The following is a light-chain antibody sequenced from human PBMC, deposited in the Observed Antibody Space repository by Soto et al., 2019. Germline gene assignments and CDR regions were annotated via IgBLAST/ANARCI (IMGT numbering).Light chain of an antibody. CDR1: QGIRND. V-gene: IGKV1-6*01. Sequence: IQMTQSPSSLSASVGDRVTITCRASQGIRNDLGWYQQKPGKAPKLLIYKASSLETGVPSRFSGSGSGTDFTLTISSLQPDDLASYYCQQYDHYPITFGQGTRLEIK. CDR3: QQYDHYPIT. J-gene: IGKJ5*01. CDR2: KAS.